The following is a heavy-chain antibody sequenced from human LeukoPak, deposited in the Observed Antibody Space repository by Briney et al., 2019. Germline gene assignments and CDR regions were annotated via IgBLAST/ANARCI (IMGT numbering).Heavy chain of an antibody. Sequence: GGSLRLSCAASGFSFTTYWMGWVRQAPGKGLEWVANINQDGTEKYYVGSVKGRFTISRDNAKNSLCLQMNSLRVEDTAVYYCAKVAKYYYGSETYYFFEHWGQGTPVTASS. CDR3: AKVAKYYYGSETYYFFEH. CDR2: INQDGTEK. V-gene: IGHV3-7*01. D-gene: IGHD3-10*01. CDR1: GFSFTTYW. J-gene: IGHJ4*02.